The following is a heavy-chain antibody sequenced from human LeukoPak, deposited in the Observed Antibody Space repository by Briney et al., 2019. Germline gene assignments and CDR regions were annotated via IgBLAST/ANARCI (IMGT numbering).Heavy chain of an antibody. D-gene: IGHD2-15*01. J-gene: IGHJ4*02. CDR2: IKQDGGEK. CDR3: ARDVGEYCSGGSCTACDY. V-gene: IGHV3-7*01. CDR1: GFTFSSSA. Sequence: GGSLRLSCAASGFTFSSSAMTWVRHAPGKGLEWVATIKQDGGEKYYVDSVKGRFTISRDNAKNSLYLQMNSLRAEDTALYYCARDVGEYCSGGSCTACDYWGQGTLVTVSS.